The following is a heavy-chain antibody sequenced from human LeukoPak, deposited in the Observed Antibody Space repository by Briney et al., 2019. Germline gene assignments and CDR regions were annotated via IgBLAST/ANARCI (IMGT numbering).Heavy chain of an antibody. J-gene: IGHJ4*02. V-gene: IGHV1-8*03. CDR1: GYTFTNYH. D-gene: IGHD6-25*01. Sequence: ASVTVSCKASGYTFTNYHINWVRQAPGQGLEWMGWMNPNNGDSGYAQKFQGRVTITRDTSISTSYMELRSPRSDDTAVYFCARTTSFTASGYDYWGQGTLVTVSS. CDR2: MNPNNGDS. CDR3: ARTTSFTASGYDY.